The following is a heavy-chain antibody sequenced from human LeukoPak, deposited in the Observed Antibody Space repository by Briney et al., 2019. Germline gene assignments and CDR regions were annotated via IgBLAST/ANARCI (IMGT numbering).Heavy chain of an antibody. D-gene: IGHD3-16*01. CDR3: ASYDYVWGSPFDY. Sequence: GGSLRLSCTASGFTFSSNYMSWVRQAPGKGLEWVSVIYSGGSTYYADSVKGRFTISRDNSKNTLYLQMNSLRAEDTAVYYCASYDYVWGSPFDYWGQGTLVTVSS. V-gene: IGHV3-53*01. CDR2: IYSGGST. J-gene: IGHJ4*02. CDR1: GFTFSSNY.